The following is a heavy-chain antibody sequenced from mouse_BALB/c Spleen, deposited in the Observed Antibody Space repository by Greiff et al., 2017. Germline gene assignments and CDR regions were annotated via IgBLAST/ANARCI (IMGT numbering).Heavy chain of an antibody. V-gene: IGHV1-7*01. CDR3: ARSDGDYVGDYFDY. CDR2: INPSTGYT. D-gene: IGHD2-13*01. J-gene: IGHJ2*01. Sequence: QVQLQQSGAELAKPGASVKMSCKASGYTFTSYWMHWVKQRPGQGLEWIGYINPSTGYTEYTQKFKDKATLTADKSSSTAYMQLSSLTSEDSAVYYCARSDGDYVGDYFDYWGQGTTLTVSA. CDR1: GYTFTSYW.